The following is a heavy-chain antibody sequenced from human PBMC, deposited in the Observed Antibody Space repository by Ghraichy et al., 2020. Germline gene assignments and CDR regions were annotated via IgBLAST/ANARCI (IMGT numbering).Heavy chain of an antibody. V-gene: IGHV1-2*02. D-gene: IGHD3-3*01. CDR1: GYTFTGYY. Sequence: ASVKVSCKASGYTFTGYYMHWVRQAPGQGLEWMGWINPNSGGTNYAQKFQGRVTMTRDTSISTAYMELSRLRSDDTAVYYCARDGKLKRFLEWLLFLDTEKYYYYGMDVWGQGTTVTVSS. CDR3: ARDGKLKRFLEWLLFLDTEKYYYYGMDV. CDR2: INPNSGGT. J-gene: IGHJ6*02.